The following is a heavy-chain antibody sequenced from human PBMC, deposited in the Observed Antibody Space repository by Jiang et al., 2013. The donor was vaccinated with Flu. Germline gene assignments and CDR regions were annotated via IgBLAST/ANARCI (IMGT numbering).Heavy chain of an antibody. CDR1: GYTFTGYY. V-gene: IGHV1-2*02. D-gene: IGHD6-6*01. CDR3: ARRAPLLYSSSSPAFDY. Sequence: GAEVKKPGASVKVSCKASGYTFTGYYMHWVRQAPGQGLEWMGWINPNSGGTNYAQKFQGRVTMTRDTSISTAYMELSRLRSDDTAVYYCARRAPLLYSSSSPAFDYWGQGTPGHRLL. CDR2: INPNSGGT. J-gene: IGHJ4*02.